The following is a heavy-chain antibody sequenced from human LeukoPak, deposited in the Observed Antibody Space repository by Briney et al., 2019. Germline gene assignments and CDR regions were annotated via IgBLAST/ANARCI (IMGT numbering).Heavy chain of an antibody. Sequence: SGGSLRLSCAASGFTFSSYAISWVRQAPGKGLEWVSAISGSGGSTYYADSVKGRFTISRDNSKNTLYLQMNSLRAEDTAVYYCAKDLVGYSSSWYSAPFDYWGQGTLATVSS. CDR2: ISGSGGST. V-gene: IGHV3-23*01. J-gene: IGHJ4*02. CDR3: AKDLVGYSSSWYSAPFDY. D-gene: IGHD6-13*01. CDR1: GFTFSSYA.